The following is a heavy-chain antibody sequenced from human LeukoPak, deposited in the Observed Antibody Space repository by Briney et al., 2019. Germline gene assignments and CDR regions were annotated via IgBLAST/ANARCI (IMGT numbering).Heavy chain of an antibody. CDR3: AREKQWLVWGNYFDY. CDR1: GGSISSSSYY. D-gene: IGHD6-19*01. J-gene: IGHJ4*02. V-gene: IGHV4-39*01. CDR2: IYYSGST. Sequence: PSEALSLTCTVSGGSISSSSYYWGWIRQPPGKGLERIGSIYYSGSTYYNPSLKSRVTISVDTSKNQFSLKLSSVTAADTAVYYCAREKQWLVWGNYFDYWGQGTLVTVSS.